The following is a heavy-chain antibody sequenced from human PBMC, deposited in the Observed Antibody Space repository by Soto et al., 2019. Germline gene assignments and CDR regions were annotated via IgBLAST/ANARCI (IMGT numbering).Heavy chain of an antibody. J-gene: IGHJ4*02. D-gene: IGHD4-17*01. CDR3: AKDPYGDLAPYYFDY. CDR2: ISGSGGST. CDR1: GFTFSSYA. Sequence: GSLRLSCAASGFTFSSYAMSWVRQAPGKGLEWVSAISGSGGSTYYADSVKGRFTISRDNSKNTLYLQMNSLRAEDTAVYYCAKDPYGDLAPYYFDYWGQGTLVTVSS. V-gene: IGHV3-23*01.